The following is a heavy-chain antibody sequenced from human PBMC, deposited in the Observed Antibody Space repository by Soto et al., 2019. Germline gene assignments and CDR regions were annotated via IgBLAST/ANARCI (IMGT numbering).Heavy chain of an antibody. Sequence: QVQLQESGPGLVRPSQTLSLTCSVSGASIYNGGYSGIGSGNSPGKGLEGIGHIQNSGSPNNNPSLKSRVTISADTSMNQFSLALTSVTAADTAMYYCARGSTTEKVDSWGQGILVTVSS. CDR1: GASIYNGGYS. V-gene: IGHV4-30-4*01. CDR2: IQNSGSP. CDR3: ARGSTTEKVDS. J-gene: IGHJ4*02.